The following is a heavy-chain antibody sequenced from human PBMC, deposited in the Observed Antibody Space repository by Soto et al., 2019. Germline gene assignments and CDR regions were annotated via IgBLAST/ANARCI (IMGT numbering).Heavy chain of an antibody. V-gene: IGHV3-30-3*01. CDR1: GFTFSSYA. Sequence: PGGSLRLSCAASGFTFSSYAMHWVRQAPGKGLEWVAVISYDGSNKYYADSVKGRFTISRDNSKNTLYLQMNSLRAEDTAVYYCARDWTDSSGYYYDFRRQYDLGPTDYWGQGTLVTVSS. CDR2: ISYDGSNK. J-gene: IGHJ4*02. CDR3: ARDWTDSSGYYYDFRRQYDLGPTDY. D-gene: IGHD3-22*01.